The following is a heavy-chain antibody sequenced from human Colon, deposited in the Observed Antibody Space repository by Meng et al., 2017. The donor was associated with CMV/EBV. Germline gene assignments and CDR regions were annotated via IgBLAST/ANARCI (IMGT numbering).Heavy chain of an antibody. Sequence: CKTSGYTFTAYHIHWVRQAPGQGPEWLGDINPNSGRETLAQRFQGSVTLTRDTSISTAYMELRSLTSDDTAVYYCAADILKITAGDYWGQGTLVTVSS. V-gene: IGHV1-2*02. CDR1: GYTFTAYH. J-gene: IGHJ4*02. CDR2: INPNSGRE. CDR3: AADILKITAGDY. D-gene: IGHD2-15*01.